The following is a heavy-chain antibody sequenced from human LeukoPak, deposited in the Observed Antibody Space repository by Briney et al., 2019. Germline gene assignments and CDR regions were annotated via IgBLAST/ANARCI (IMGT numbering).Heavy chain of an antibody. J-gene: IGHJ3*02. CDR1: GFTFSSYA. D-gene: IGHD6-19*01. CDR3: ARSSSGWYGHDAFDI. CDR2: ISSSGSTI. V-gene: IGHV3-48*04. Sequence: HPGGSLRLSCAASGFTFSSYAMSWVRQAPGKGLEWVSYISSSGSTIYYADSVKGRFTISRDNAKNSLYLQMNSLRAEDTAVYYCARSSSGWYGHDAFDIWGQGTMVTVSS.